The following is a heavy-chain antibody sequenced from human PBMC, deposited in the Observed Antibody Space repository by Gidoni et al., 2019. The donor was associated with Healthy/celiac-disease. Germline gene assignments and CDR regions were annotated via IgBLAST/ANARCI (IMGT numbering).Heavy chain of an antibody. D-gene: IGHD4-17*01. CDR2: INPSGGST. J-gene: IGHJ4*02. CDR3: ARVSQAVTPDY. Sequence: QVQLVQYGAEVEKPGASVKVSCTASGYTFTSYYMTWVRQAPGQGLEWMGIINPSGGSTSYAQKFQGRVTMTRDTSTSTVYMELSSLISEDTAVYYCARVSQAVTPDYWGQGTLVTVSS. V-gene: IGHV1-46*03. CDR1: GYTFTSYY.